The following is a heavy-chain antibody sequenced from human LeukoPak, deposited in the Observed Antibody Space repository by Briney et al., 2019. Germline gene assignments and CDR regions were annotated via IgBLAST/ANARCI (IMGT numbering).Heavy chain of an antibody. J-gene: IGHJ6*02. CDR1: GDSISSYY. Sequence: PSETLSLTCTVSGDSISSYYWSWTRQPPGKGLEWIGYISHTGNNNYNPSLKSRVTISVDTSKNQFSLRLSSVTAADTAVYYCARYYGAGSYSAYYYFGMDVWGQGTTVTVSS. CDR3: ARYYGAGSYSAYYYFGMDV. V-gene: IGHV4-59*08. CDR2: ISHTGNN. D-gene: IGHD3-10*01.